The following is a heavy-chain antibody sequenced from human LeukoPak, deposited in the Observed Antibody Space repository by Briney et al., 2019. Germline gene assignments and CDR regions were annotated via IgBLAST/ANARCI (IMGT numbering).Heavy chain of an antibody. CDR1: GDSISSSSSY. V-gene: IGHV4-39*02. Sequence: SETLSLACTVSGDSISSSSSYWGWIRQPPGEGLEWIGSIYYSGSTYYNPSLKSRLTISVDTSKNQFSLKLSSVTAADTAVYYCARDSLGAGTVGATSGYWGQGTLVTVSS. J-gene: IGHJ4*02. CDR2: IYYSGST. CDR3: ARDSLGAGTVGATSGY. D-gene: IGHD1-26*01.